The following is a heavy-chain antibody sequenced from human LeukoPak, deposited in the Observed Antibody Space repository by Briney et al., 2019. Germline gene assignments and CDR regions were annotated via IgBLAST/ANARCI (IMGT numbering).Heavy chain of an antibody. D-gene: IGHD6-19*01. J-gene: IGHJ6*02. CDR2: IYTSGSA. CDR1: GGSINSYY. V-gene: IGHV4-4*07. CDR3: ARGHIKGVGVAGMPYYYGMDV. Sequence: SETLSLTCTVSGGSINSYYWSWIRQPAGRGLECIGRIYTSGSAIYNPSLKTRVTMSVDTSKNQFSLNMTSVTAAETAVYYCARGHIKGVGVAGMPYYYGMDVWGQGTTVTVSS.